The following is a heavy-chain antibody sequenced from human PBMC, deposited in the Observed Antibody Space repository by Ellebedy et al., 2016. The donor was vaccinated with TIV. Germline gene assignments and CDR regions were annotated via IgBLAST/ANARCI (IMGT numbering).Heavy chain of an antibody. CDR2: IYYSGST. Sequence: MPSETLSLTCTVSGGSISSYYWSWIRQPPGKGLEWIGYIYYSGSTNYNPSLKSRVTISVDTSKNQFSLKLSSVTAADTAVYYCARRGTAMADDAFDIWGQGTVVTVSS. D-gene: IGHD5-18*01. CDR3: ARRGTAMADDAFDI. V-gene: IGHV4-59*08. J-gene: IGHJ3*02. CDR1: GGSISSYY.